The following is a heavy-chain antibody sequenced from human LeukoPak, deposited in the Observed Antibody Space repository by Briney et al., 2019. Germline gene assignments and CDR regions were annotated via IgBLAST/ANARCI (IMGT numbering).Heavy chain of an antibody. V-gene: IGHV4-59*08. J-gene: IGHJ4*02. CDR2: IYYSGST. CDR3: ARQLGVRGVLDY. D-gene: IGHD3-10*01. CDR1: GGSISSYY. Sequence: PSETLSLTCTVSGGSISSYYWSWIRQPPGKGLEWIGYIYYSGSTNYNPSLKSRVTISVDTSKNQFSLKLSSVTAADTAVYYCARQLGVRGVLDYWGQGTLVTVSS.